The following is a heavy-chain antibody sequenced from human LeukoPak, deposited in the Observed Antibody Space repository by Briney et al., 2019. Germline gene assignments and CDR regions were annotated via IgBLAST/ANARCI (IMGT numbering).Heavy chain of an antibody. J-gene: IGHJ4*02. Sequence: GGSLRLSCAASGFTFDDYAMHWVRQAPGKGLEWVSGISWNSGSIGYADSVKGRFTISRDNAKNSLYLQMNSLRAEDTALYYCAKEYDSSGYSRGVYWGQGTLVTVSS. CDR1: GFTFDDYA. D-gene: IGHD3-22*01. CDR3: AKEYDSSGYSRGVY. CDR2: ISWNSGSI. V-gene: IGHV3-9*01.